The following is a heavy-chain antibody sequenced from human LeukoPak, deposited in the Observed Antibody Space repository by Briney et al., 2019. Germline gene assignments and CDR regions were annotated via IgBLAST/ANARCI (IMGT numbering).Heavy chain of an antibody. CDR2: ISSSGSTI. D-gene: IGHD2-2*03. V-gene: IGHV3-11*01. CDR1: GFTFSSYA. J-gene: IGHJ6*02. Sequence: GGSLRLSCAASGFTFSSYAMSWIRQAPGKGLEWVSYISSSGSTIYYADSVKGRFTISRDNAKNSLYLQMNSLRAEDTAVYYCARDCGSGYCSSTSYGMDVWGQGTTVTVSS. CDR3: ARDCGSGYCSSTSYGMDV.